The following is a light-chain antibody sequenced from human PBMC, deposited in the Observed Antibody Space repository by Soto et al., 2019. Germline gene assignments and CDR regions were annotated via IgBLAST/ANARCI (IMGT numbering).Light chain of an antibody. J-gene: IGKJ1*01. CDR2: GAS. CDR1: QSVNSN. CDR3: QQYNAWPPIT. V-gene: IGKV3-15*01. Sequence: EIVMTTFPATLSVSDGEKATLSCSASQSVNSNLPWYQQKPAQSPRLLIYGASTRATGIPARFSGSGSGTEFTLTISSLQYEDFAVYYCQQYNAWPPITFGQGTKVDI.